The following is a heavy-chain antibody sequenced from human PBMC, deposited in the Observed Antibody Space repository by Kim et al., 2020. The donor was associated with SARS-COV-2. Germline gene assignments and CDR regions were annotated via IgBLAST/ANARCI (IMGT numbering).Heavy chain of an antibody. J-gene: IGHJ5*02. Sequence: GGSLRLSCAASGFTSSPFNKYWMHWVRQAPGKGLVWVSHINGDGTNTNYADSVKGRFTISRDNAKNTLYLQMNSLRAEDTAVYYCARDVGYSLSDPWGQGTLVIVSS. CDR2: INGDGTNT. CDR1: GFTSSPFNKYW. D-gene: IGHD4-4*01. CDR3: ARDVGYSLSDP. V-gene: IGHV3-74*01.